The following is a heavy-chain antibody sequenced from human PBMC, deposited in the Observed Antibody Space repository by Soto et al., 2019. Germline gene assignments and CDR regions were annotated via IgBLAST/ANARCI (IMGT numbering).Heavy chain of an antibody. J-gene: IGHJ4*02. CDR1: DDSSSSYK. CDR3: ARGGYYDILTGFDY. CDR2: IDSSGST. D-gene: IGHD3-9*01. V-gene: IGHV4-59*01. Sequence: SETLSLTCTVSDDSSSSYKWSWIRQPPGRRLEWIGYIDSSGSTSYNPSLQSRVTISVDTSTNQFSLKLSSVTAADTAVYYCARGGYYDILTGFDYWGQGTLVTVSS.